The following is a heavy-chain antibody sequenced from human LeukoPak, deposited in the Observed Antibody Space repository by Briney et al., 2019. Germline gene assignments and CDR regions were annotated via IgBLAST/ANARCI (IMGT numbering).Heavy chain of an antibody. D-gene: IGHD4-17*01. J-gene: IGHJ3*02. Sequence: ASVKVSCKASGYTFTGYYMHWVRQAPGQGLEWMGWINPNSGGTNYAQKFQGRVTMTRDTSISTAYMELSRLRSDDTAVYYCARDGPDRGALEAFDIWGQGTMVTVSS. CDR1: GYTFTGYY. CDR3: ARDGPDRGALEAFDI. CDR2: INPNSGGT. V-gene: IGHV1-2*02.